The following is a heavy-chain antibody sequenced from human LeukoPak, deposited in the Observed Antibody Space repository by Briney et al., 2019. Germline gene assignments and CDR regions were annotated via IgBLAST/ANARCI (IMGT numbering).Heavy chain of an antibody. V-gene: IGHV3-23*01. J-gene: IGHJ4*02. CDR2: ISCSGGST. D-gene: IGHD6-19*01. CDR3: AKGSLDSSGWYRDY. CDR1: GFTLSSYA. Sequence: PGGSLRLSCAASGFTLSSYALSWVRQAPGKGLEWVSGISCSGGSTYYADSFKGRFTISRDNSKNTLYLQMNSLRAEDTAVYYCAKGSLDSSGWYRDYWGQGTLVTVSS.